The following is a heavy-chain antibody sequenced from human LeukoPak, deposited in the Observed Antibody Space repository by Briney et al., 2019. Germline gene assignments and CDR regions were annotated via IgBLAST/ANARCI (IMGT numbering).Heavy chain of an antibody. CDR1: GYSFTSYW. D-gene: IGHD2-2*02. J-gene: IGHJ3*02. Sequence: GESLKIPCKGSGYSFTSYWIGWVRQMPGKGLEWMGIIYPGDSDTRYSPSFQGQVTISADKSISTAYLQWSSLKASDTAMYYCARHPIVVVPAAIGAFDIWGQGTMVTVSS. CDR2: IYPGDSDT. CDR3: ARHPIVVVPAAIGAFDI. V-gene: IGHV5-51*01.